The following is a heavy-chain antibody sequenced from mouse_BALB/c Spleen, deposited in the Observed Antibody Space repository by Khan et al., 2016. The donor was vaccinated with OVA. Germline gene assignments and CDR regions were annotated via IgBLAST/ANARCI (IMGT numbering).Heavy chain of an antibody. CDR1: GYTFTTYT. J-gene: IGHJ3*01. Sequence: VQRVESGAELARPGASVKMSCKTSGYTFTTYTLHWVKQRPGRSLEWIGYINPSNDYTNYNQKFKDKSTLTADKSSSTAYMQLSSLTSEDSAVYYCARSGQLRLRGGFTYWGQGTLVTVSA. CDR3: ARSGQLRLRGGFTY. CDR2: INPSNDYT. D-gene: IGHD3-2*02. V-gene: IGHV1-4*01.